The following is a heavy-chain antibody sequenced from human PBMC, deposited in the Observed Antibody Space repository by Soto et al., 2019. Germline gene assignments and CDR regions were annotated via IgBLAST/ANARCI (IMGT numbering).Heavy chain of an antibody. CDR3: ARQTFGELFELNSLLFDY. CDR1: GYSFTSYW. J-gene: IGHJ4*02. CDR2: IYPGDSDT. Sequence: GESLKISCKGSGYSFTSYWIGWVRQMPGKGLEWMGIIYPGDSDTRYSPSFQGQVTISADKSISTAYLQWSSLKASDTAMYYCARQTFGELFELNSLLFDYWGQGTLVTVSS. D-gene: IGHD3-10*01. V-gene: IGHV5-51*01.